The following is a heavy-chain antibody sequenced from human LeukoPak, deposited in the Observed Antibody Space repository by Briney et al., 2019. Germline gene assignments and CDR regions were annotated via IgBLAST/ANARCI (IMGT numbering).Heavy chain of an antibody. CDR2: IYTSGST. V-gene: IGHV4-61*02. CDR3: AREGNAYCGGDCYFGGFDI. CDR1: GGSISSGSYY. D-gene: IGHD2-21*02. J-gene: IGHJ3*02. Sequence: SETLSLTCTVSGGSISSGSYYWSWIRQPAGKGLEWIGRIYTSGSTNYNPSLKSRVTISVDTSKNQFSLKLSSVTAADTAVYYCAREGNAYCGGDCYFGGFDIGVQGTMVTVSS.